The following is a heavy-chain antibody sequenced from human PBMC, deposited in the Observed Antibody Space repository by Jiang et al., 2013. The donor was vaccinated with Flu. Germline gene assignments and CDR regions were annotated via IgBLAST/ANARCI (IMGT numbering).Heavy chain of an antibody. J-gene: IGHJ4*02. CDR3: ARYYDSTGGHFDY. CDR2: TYYRSKWYN. D-gene: IGHD3-22*01. CDR1: GDSVSTNSAA. Sequence: QTLSLTCAISGDSVSTNSAAWNWIRQSPSRGLEWLGRTYYRSKWYNDYAVSVKGRITISPDTSKNQFSLQLNSVTPEDTAVYYCARYYDSTGGHFDYWGQGILVIVSS. V-gene: IGHV6-1*01.